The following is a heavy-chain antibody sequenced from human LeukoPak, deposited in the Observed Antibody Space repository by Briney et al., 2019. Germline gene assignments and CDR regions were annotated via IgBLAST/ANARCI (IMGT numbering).Heavy chain of an antibody. CDR3: ARVRPSHRGYGRPNYYYGMDV. CDR2: INHSGST. Sequence: SETLSLTCTVSGGSISSSSYYWGWIRQPPGKGLEWIGEINHSGSTNYNPSLKSRVTISVDTSKNQFSLKPSSVTAADTAVYYCARVRPSHRGYGRPNYYYGMDVWGQGTTVTVSS. D-gene: IGHD3-10*01. V-gene: IGHV4-39*07. CDR1: GGSISSSSYY. J-gene: IGHJ6*02.